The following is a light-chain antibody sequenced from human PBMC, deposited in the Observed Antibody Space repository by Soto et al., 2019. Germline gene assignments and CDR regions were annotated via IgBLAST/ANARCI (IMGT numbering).Light chain of an antibody. CDR2: DVS. Sequence: QSALTQPASLSGSTGQSITISCTGTSSDVGGYNYVSWYQQHPGKAPKLMTYDVSNRPSGVSNRFFGSKSGNTASMTISGRQAEDEADYYCSSYRGSSTPHYVFGTGTKV. J-gene: IGLJ1*01. CDR3: SSYRGSSTPHYV. CDR1: SSDVGGYNY. V-gene: IGLV2-14*03.